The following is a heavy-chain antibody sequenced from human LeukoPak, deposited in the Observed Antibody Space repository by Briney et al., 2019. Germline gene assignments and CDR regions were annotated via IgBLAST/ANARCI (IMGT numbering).Heavy chain of an antibody. CDR2: IIPIFGTA. J-gene: IGHJ5*02. V-gene: IGHV1-2*02. Sequence: ASVKVSCKASGYTFTGYYMHWVRQAPGQGLEWMGWIIPIFGTANYAQKFQGRVTMTRDMSTTTDYMELSSLRSEDTAVYYCARDNSVGDIAWWFDPWGQGTLVTVSS. CDR3: ARDNSVGDIAWWFDP. CDR1: GYTFTGYY. D-gene: IGHD3-16*02.